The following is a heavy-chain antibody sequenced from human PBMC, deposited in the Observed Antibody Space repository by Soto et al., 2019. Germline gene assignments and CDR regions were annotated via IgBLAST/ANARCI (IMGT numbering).Heavy chain of an antibody. Sequence: EVQLVESGGGLVQPGGSRRLSCAASGFTFSSYWMHWVRQAPGKGLVWVSRINRDGSSASYADSVKGRFTISRDNVKGTLYLQMNSLGADDTVMYFCTRDSFDETTYYGMDVWGQGTTVTVSS. D-gene: IGHD4-4*01. CDR2: INRDGSSA. CDR1: GFTFSSYW. V-gene: IGHV3-74*01. CDR3: TRDSFDETTYYGMDV. J-gene: IGHJ6*02.